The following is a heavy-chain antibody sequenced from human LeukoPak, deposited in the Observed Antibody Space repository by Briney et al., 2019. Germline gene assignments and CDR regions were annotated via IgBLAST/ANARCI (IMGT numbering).Heavy chain of an antibody. CDR2: IYTSGST. CDR1: GGSISSGSYY. J-gene: IGHJ4*02. D-gene: IGHD7-27*01. CDR3: ARTTGDLYYFDY. V-gene: IGHV4-61*02. Sequence: MTSETLSLTCTVSGGSISSGSYYWSWIRQPAGKGLEWIGRIYTSGSTNYNPSLKSRVTISVDTSKNQFSLKLSSVTAADTAVYYCARTTGDLYYFDYWGQGTLVTVSS.